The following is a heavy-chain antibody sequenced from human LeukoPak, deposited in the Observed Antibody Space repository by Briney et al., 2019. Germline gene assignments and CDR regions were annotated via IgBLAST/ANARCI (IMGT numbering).Heavy chain of an antibody. CDR1: GFTFSSYG. D-gene: IGHD2-2*02. Sequence: GGSLRLSCAASGFTFSSYGMHWVRQAPGKGLEWVAFIRYDGSNKYYADSVKGRFTISRDNSKNTLYLQMNSLRAEDTAVYYCASIIVVVPAAIRDIWGQGTMVTVSS. CDR2: IRYDGSNK. J-gene: IGHJ3*02. CDR3: ASIIVVVPAAIRDI. V-gene: IGHV3-30*02.